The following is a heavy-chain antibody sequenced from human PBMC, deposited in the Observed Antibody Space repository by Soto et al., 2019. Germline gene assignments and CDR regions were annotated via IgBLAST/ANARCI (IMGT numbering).Heavy chain of an antibody. CDR2: IHYRGNT. D-gene: IGHD6-13*01. CDR1: GGSVSSGAYY. Sequence: SETLSLTGTVSGGSVSSGAYYWGWVRQNPGKGLEWIGYIHYRGNTYYNPSLMSRVTIXXXTXXXXXSLXLXXVTXADTAVYFCARVSATGTCWFGPWGQGTQSTVSS. V-gene: IGHV4-31*03. J-gene: IGHJ5*02. CDR3: ARVSATGTCWFGP.